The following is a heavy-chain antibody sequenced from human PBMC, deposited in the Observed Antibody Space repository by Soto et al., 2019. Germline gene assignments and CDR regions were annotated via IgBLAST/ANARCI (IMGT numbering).Heavy chain of an antibody. CDR1: GGSFSGYY. D-gene: IGHD3-3*01. CDR2: INHSGST. CDR3: ARGGSYDFWSGYYQYDY. Sequence: PSETLSLTCAVYGGSFSGYYWSWIRQPPGKGLEWIGEINHSGSTNYNPSLKSRVTISVDTSKNQFSLKLSSVTAADTAVYYCARGGSYDFWSGYYQYDYWGQGTLVTVSS. J-gene: IGHJ4*02. V-gene: IGHV4-34*01.